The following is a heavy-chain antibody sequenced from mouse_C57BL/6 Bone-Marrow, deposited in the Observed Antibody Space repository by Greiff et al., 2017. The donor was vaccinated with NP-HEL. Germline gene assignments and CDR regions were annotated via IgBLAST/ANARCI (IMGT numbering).Heavy chain of an antibody. Sequence: VQLQQSGAELVRPGASVTLSCKASGYTFTDYEMHWVKQTPVHGLEWIGAIDPETGGTAYNQKFKGKAILTADKSSSTAYMGLRSLTSEDSAVYYCTRANPFAYWGQGTLVTVSA. CDR3: TRANPFAY. J-gene: IGHJ3*01. D-gene: IGHD4-1*01. CDR1: GYTFTDYE. CDR2: IDPETGGT. V-gene: IGHV1-15*01.